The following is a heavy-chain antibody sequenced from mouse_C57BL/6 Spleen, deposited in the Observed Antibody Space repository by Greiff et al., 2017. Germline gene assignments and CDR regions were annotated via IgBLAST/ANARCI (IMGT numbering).Heavy chain of an antibody. CDR2: IDPETGGT. V-gene: IGHV1-15*01. CDR1: GYTFTDYE. D-gene: IGHD1-1*02. CDR3: TRSVLCYPNFDY. J-gene: IGHJ2*01. Sequence: LQESGAELVRPGASVTLSCKASGYTFTDYEMHWVKQTPVHGLEWIGAIDPETGGTAYNQKFKGKAILTADKSSSTAYMELRSLTSEDSAVYYCTRSVLCYPNFDYWGQGTTLTVSA.